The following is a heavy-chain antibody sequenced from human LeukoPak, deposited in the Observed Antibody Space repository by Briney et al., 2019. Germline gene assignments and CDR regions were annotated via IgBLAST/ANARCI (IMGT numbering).Heavy chain of an antibody. V-gene: IGHV4-34*01. CDR1: GGSFSGYY. J-gene: IGHJ5*02. CDR3: ARTMFDFWSGYRWFDP. D-gene: IGHD3-3*01. Sequence: PSETLSLTCAVYGGSFSGYYWSWIRQPPGKGLEWIGEINHSGSTNYNPSHKSRVTISVDTSKNQFSLKLSSVTAADTAVYYCARTMFDFWSGYRWFDPWGQGTLVTVSS. CDR2: INHSGST.